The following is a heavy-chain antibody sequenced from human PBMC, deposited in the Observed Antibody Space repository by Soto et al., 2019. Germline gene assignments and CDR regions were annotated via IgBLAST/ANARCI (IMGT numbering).Heavy chain of an antibody. D-gene: IGHD2-15*01. Sequence: SVKVSCKASGGTFSSYAISWVRQAPGQGLEWMGGIIPIFGTANYAQKFQGRVTITADESTSTAYMELSSLRSEDTAVYYCARDEVHYCSGGSCYIFAYWGQGTLVTVSS. CDR3: ARDEVHYCSGGSCYIFAY. V-gene: IGHV1-69*13. CDR1: GGTFSSYA. J-gene: IGHJ4*02. CDR2: IIPIFGTA.